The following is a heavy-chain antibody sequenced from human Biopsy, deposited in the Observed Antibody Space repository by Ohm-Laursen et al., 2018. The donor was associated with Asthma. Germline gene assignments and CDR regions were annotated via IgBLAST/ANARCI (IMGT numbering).Heavy chain of an antibody. V-gene: IGHV3-33*05. D-gene: IGHD6-19*01. CDR3: ARASVAASSNWFDP. CDR1: GFTFSSYG. CDR2: MSYDGSIK. J-gene: IGHJ5*02. Sequence: SLRLSCTASGFTFSSYGMDWVRQAPGKGLEWVALMSYDGSIKDYADSVKGRFTISRDNSMNTLYLHMNSLRVEDTAVYYCARASVAASSNWFDPWDQGTLVTVSS.